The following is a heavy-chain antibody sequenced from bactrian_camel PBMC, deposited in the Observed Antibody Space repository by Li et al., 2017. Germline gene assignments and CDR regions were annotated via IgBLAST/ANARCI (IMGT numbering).Heavy chain of an antibody. CDR2: IDSDGDT. D-gene: IGHD3*01. CDR3: TKDAGRLSTIFPAQGVITTRSHGVFDS. Sequence: HVQLVESGGGSVQTGGSLRLSCAASTRIDTNLCMAWFRQAPGKEREGVAAIDSDGDTVYADSVKGRFTISQDNAKNTLYLQLNSLKIEDTAIYYCTKDAGRLSTIFPAQGVITTRSHGVFDSWGQWTQVTVS. J-gene: IGHJ6*01. CDR1: TRIDTNLC. V-gene: IGHV3S53*01.